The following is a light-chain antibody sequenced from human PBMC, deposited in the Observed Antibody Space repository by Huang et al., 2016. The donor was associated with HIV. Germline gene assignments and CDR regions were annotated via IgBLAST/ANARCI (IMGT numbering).Light chain of an antibody. Sequence: DIQMTQSPSSLSAFVGDTVTITCRASQVIGNSLAWYQQNPGRPPKLLIYVASTLQAGVPSRCSGSGSGTDFTLTISNRQTEDVAAYYCQKYDSAPRTFGQGTRV. V-gene: IGKV1-27*01. CDR1: QVIGNS. CDR2: VAS. CDR3: QKYDSAPRT. J-gene: IGKJ1*01.